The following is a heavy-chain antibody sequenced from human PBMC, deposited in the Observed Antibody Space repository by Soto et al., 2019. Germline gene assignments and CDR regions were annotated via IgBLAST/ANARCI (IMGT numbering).Heavy chain of an antibody. CDR1: GFTFKTAW. V-gene: IGHV3-15*07. D-gene: IGHD3-16*01. CDR3: AADSPAWGAYAFDY. CDR2: IKSENDGGII. J-gene: IGHJ4*02. Sequence: EVQLAESGGDLVEPGGSLRLSCAASGFTFKTAWMNWVRQSPGKGLEWVGRIKSENDGGIIDYAAPVKGRFIISRDDSKNTVHLEMNSLNTEDTAVYYCAADSPAWGAYAFDYWGQGSLVTVSS.